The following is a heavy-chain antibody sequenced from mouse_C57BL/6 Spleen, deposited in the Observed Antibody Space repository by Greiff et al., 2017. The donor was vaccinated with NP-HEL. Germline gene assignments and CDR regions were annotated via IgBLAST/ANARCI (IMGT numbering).Heavy chain of an antibody. CDR3: ARDYGSSYYFDY. CDR1: GYTFTSYW. V-gene: IGHV1-69*01. J-gene: IGHJ2*01. CDR2: IDPSDSYT. D-gene: IGHD1-1*01. Sequence: VQLQQPGAELVMPGASVKLSCTASGYTFTSYWMHWVKQRPGQGLEWIGEIDPSDSYTNYNQKFKGKSTLTVDKSSSTAYMQLSSLTSEDSAVYYCARDYGSSYYFDYWGQGTTLTVSS.